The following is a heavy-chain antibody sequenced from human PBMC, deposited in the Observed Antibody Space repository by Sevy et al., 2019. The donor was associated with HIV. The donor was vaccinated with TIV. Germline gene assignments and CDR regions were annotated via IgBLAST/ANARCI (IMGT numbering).Heavy chain of an antibody. CDR1: GITLTPYW. V-gene: IGHV3-74*01. D-gene: IGHD3-22*01. J-gene: IGHJ4*02. CDR2: INSDGSST. CDR3: SRGLYYYDMRGHQEPGDY. Sequence: WGSLRLSCAASGITLTPYWMHWVRQVPGKGLVWVSRINSDGSSTSYAESVKGRFTISRDNGKNTLYLQMKSLRVEDTAVYFCSRGLYYYDMRGHQEPGDYWGQGVLVTVSS.